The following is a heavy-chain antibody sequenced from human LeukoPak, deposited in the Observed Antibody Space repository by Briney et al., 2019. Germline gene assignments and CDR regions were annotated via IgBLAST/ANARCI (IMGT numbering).Heavy chain of an antibody. V-gene: IGHV1-2*02. CDR3: ARGCSSTTCGIVEIDH. J-gene: IGHJ4*02. Sequence: ASVKLSCKASGYTFSAYYMHWVRQAPGQGLEWMGWINPYTGGTNYAQKFQGRVTMTRDTSISTASMQLRRLRSDDTAVYYCARGCSSTTCGIVEIDHWGQGTLVTVSS. CDR1: GYTFSAYY. D-gene: IGHD2-2*01. CDR2: INPYTGGT.